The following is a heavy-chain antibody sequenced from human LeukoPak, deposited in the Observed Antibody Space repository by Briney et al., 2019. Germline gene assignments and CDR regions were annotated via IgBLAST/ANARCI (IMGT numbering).Heavy chain of an antibody. D-gene: IGHD4-17*01. Sequence: PGGSLRLSCAASGFTFSSYWMHWVRQAPGEGLVWVSRIKSDGSVTWYADSVKGRFTISRDNAKNMLYLQMNSLRVEDTAVYYCARAPGSYGVRWGQGTLVTVSS. J-gene: IGHJ4*02. CDR1: GFTFSSYW. CDR3: ARAPGSYGVR. CDR2: IKSDGSVT. V-gene: IGHV3-74*01.